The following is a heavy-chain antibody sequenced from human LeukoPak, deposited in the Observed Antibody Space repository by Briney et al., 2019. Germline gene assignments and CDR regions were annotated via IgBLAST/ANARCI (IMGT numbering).Heavy chain of an antibody. CDR1: GYTFTSYY. J-gene: IGHJ4*02. D-gene: IGHD2-21*01. CDR2: INPSGGST. CDR3: ARDCGHQAWDFDY. V-gene: IGHV1-46*01. Sequence: GASVRVSCKASGYTFTSYYMHWVRQAPGQGLEWMGIINPSGGSTSYAQKFQGRVTMTRDTSTSTVYMELSSPRSEDTAVYYCARDCGHQAWDFDYWGQGTLVTVSS.